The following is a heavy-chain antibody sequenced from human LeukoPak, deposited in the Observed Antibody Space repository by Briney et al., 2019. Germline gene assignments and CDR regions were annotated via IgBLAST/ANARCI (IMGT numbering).Heavy chain of an antibody. CDR1: GGSISSSSYY. V-gene: IGHV4-39*07. J-gene: IGHJ5*02. D-gene: IGHD2-21*01. CDR2: IYYSGST. CDR3: ARDPLWSPGQFDP. Sequence: SETLSLTCTVSGGSISSSSYYWGWIRQPPGKGLEWIGSIYYSGSTYYNPSLKSRVTISVDTSKNQFSLKLSSVTAADTAVYYCARDPLWSPGQFDPWGQGTLVTVSS.